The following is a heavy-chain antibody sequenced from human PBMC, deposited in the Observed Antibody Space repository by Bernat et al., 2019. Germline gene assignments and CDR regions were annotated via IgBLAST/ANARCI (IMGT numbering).Heavy chain of an antibody. J-gene: IGHJ4*02. CDR2: ISGSGGSP. D-gene: IGHD1-1*01. CDR3: AKDFNWDDGY. V-gene: IGHV3-23*04. CDR1: GFTFSSYT. Sequence: EVQLVESGGGLVQPGGSLRLSCAASGFTFSSYTMSWVRQAAGKGLEYVSGISGSGGSPSYADSVKGRFTMSRDKSKNTLYLQMNSMRAEDTAVYYCAKDFNWDDGYWGQGTLVTVSS.